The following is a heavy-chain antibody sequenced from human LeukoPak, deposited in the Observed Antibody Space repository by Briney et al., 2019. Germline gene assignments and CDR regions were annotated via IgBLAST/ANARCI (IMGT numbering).Heavy chain of an antibody. V-gene: IGHV3-23*01. CDR2: ISGSGGST. CDR1: GFTFSSYA. Sequence: GGSLRLSCAASGFTFSSYAMSWVRQAPGKGLEWVSGISGSGGSTYYADSVKGRFTISRDNSKNTLYLQMNSLRAEDTAVYYCAKSESGYSYGYSYWGQGTLVTVSS. D-gene: IGHD5-18*01. CDR3: AKSESGYSYGYSY. J-gene: IGHJ4*02.